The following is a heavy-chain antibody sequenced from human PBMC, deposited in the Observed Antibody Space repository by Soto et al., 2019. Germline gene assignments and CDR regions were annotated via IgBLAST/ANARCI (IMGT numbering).Heavy chain of an antibody. Sequence: EASVKVSCKASGYTFTSYGISWVRQAPGQGLEWMGWISAYNGNTNYAQKLQGRVTMTTDTSTSTAYMELRSLRSDDTAVYYCAASLAAYYYYYYGMDVWGQGTTVNVSS. D-gene: IGHD2-15*01. V-gene: IGHV1-18*01. CDR2: ISAYNGNT. CDR3: AASLAAYYYYYYGMDV. J-gene: IGHJ6*02. CDR1: GYTFTSYG.